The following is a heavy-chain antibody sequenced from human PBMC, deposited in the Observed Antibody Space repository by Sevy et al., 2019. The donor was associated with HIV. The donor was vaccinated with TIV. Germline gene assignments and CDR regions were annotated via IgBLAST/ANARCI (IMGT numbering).Heavy chain of an antibody. V-gene: IGHV3-7*01. CDR1: GFTFTNFW. Sequence: GGSLRLSCAASGFTFTNFWMSWVRQAPGKGLEWVAKVNNDGSGQKYADSVKGRFIISRDNAKNSLYLQMNSLRTEDTAVYYCARNSGNWGQGTLVTVSS. J-gene: IGHJ4*02. CDR3: ARNSGN. D-gene: IGHD6-19*01. CDR2: VNNDGSGQ.